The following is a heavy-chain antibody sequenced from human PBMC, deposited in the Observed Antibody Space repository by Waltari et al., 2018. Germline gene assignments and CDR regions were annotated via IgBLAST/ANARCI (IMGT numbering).Heavy chain of an antibody. J-gene: IGHJ4*02. CDR1: GGSFSGYY. Sequence: QVQLPQWGAGLLKPSATLSLTCAVYGGSFSGYYWSWIRQPPGKGLEWMGEINHSGSTNYNPSLKSRVTISVDTSKNQFSLKLSSVTAADTAVYYCARATELRSVYYFDYWGQGTLVTVSS. V-gene: IGHV4-34*01. D-gene: IGHD1-26*01. CDR3: ARATELRSVYYFDY. CDR2: INHSGST.